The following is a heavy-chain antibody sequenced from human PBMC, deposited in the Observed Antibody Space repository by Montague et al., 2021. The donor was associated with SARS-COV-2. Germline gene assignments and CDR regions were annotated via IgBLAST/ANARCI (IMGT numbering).Heavy chain of an antibody. CDR2: IYTGGSRT. CDR1: GFTFSSFA. V-gene: IGHV3-23*03. CDR3: SGNMYFYNSRGYQNIDY. J-gene: IGHJ4*02. Sequence: SLRLSCAASGFTFSSFAMSWVRQAPGKGLERVSLIYTGGSRTHYTYSVKGRFIISRDDSKNTLCLQMNALRVEDTAIYYCSGNMYFYNSRGYQNIDYWGQGILVAVSS. D-gene: IGHD3-22*01.